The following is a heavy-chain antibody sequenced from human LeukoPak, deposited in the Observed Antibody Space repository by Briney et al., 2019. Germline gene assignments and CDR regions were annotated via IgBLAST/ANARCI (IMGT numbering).Heavy chain of an antibody. CDR2: IMKDGGQK. Sequence: GGSLRLSCAASGFTFRNFWMNWARQAPGKGLEWVASIMKDGGQKKYVDSVKGRFTISRDNAQNSLYLQMNSLRAEDTAVYYCARDRQWLAPLDYWGQGTLVTVSS. V-gene: IGHV3-7*01. CDR3: ARDRQWLAPLDY. CDR1: GFTFRNFW. J-gene: IGHJ4*02. D-gene: IGHD6-19*01.